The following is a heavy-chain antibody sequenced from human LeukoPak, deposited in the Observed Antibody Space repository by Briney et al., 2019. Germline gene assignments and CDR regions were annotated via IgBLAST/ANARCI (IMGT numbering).Heavy chain of an antibody. CDR1: GFTFSSYA. CDR2: TSGSGGST. D-gene: IGHD3-10*01. J-gene: IGHJ4*02. CDR3: AKAGVLKVPITMVRGVPYDY. Sequence: GGSLRLSCAASGFTFSSYAMSWVRQAPGKGLEWVSATSGSGGSTYYADSVKGRFTISRDNSKNTLYLQMNSLRAEDTAVYYCAKAGVLKVPITMVRGVPYDYWGQGTLVTVSS. V-gene: IGHV3-23*01.